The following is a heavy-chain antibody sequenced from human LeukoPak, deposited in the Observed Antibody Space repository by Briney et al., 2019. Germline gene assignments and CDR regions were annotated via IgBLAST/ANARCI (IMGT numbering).Heavy chain of an antibody. Sequence: GGSLRLSCVVSGFTCSRDWMSWGRQAPGEGLEWVANIKKDGSEKYYVDSVRGRFTISRDNAKNSLYLQMNRLRAEDTAVYYCAREVNHTHYYYYYYMDVWGKGTTVTVSS. V-gene: IGHV3-7*01. CDR3: AREVNHTHYYYYYYMDV. J-gene: IGHJ6*03. D-gene: IGHD1-14*01. CDR1: GFTCSRDW. CDR2: IKKDGSEK.